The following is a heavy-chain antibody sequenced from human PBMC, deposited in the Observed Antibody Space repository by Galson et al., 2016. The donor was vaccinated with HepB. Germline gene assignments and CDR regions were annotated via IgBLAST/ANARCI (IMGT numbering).Heavy chain of an antibody. CDR2: IDWDDDK. V-gene: IGHV2-70*04. J-gene: IGHJ4*02. D-gene: IGHD1-14*01. CDR3: ARMIGSIGTRHLDY. Sequence: PALVKPTQTLTLTCTFSGFSLTTTEMRVTWIRQPPGKALEWLARIDWDDDKYYSTSLKTRLTVPKDTSKNQVVFTMTNMDPEETATYYCARMIGSIGTRHLDYWGQGILITVSS. CDR1: GFSLTTTEMR.